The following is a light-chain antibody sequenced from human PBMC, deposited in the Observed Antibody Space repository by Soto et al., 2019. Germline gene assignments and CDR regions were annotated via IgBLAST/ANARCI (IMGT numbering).Light chain of an antibody. CDR1: QSLVSY. Sequence: DLQMTQSPSSLSASVGDRVTITCRASQSLVSYLNWYQQKPGKAPKLLIYAASSLQSGVPSRFSGSGSETQFTLTINNLQPEDFAIYFCQQSYSVPLTFGPGTKVEIK. CDR3: QQSYSVPLT. CDR2: AAS. J-gene: IGKJ3*01. V-gene: IGKV1-39*01.